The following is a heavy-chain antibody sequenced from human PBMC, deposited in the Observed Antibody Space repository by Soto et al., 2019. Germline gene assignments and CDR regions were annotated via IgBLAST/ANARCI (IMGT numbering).Heavy chain of an antibody. V-gene: IGHV3-23*01. CDR3: AKVSVGYCSSTSCYCFDY. Sequence: GGSLRLSCAASGFTFSSYAMSWVRQAPGKGLEWVSAISGSGGSTYYADSVKGRFTISRDNSKNTLYLQMNSLRAEDAAVYYGAKVSVGYCSSTSCYCFDYWGQGTLVTVSS. CDR2: ISGSGGST. D-gene: IGHD2-2*01. J-gene: IGHJ4*02. CDR1: GFTFSSYA.